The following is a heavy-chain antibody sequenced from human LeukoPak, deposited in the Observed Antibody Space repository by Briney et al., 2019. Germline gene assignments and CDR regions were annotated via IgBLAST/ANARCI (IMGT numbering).Heavy chain of an antibody. V-gene: IGHV3-23*01. Sequence: GGSLRLSCAASGFTFRSYAMTWVRQAPGKGLQWVSTISGSTGHTYYADSVKGRFTISRDNAKNTLYLQMNSLRAEDTAVYYCARDQYGIPNYWGQGTLVTVSS. D-gene: IGHD4-17*01. CDR2: ISGSTGHT. J-gene: IGHJ4*02. CDR3: ARDQYGIPNY. CDR1: GFTFRSYA.